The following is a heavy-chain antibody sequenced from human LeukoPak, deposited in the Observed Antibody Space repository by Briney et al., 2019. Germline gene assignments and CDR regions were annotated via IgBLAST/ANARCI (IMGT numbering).Heavy chain of an antibody. CDR3: SGDYYDSSGRVAFDI. J-gene: IGHJ3*02. CDR1: GFTFSSYS. D-gene: IGHD3-22*01. V-gene: IGHV3-48*01. Sequence: GGSLRLSCAASGFTFSSYSMNWVRQAPGKGLEWVSYISSSSTIYYADSVKGRFTISRDNAKNSLYLQMNSLRAEDTAVYYCSGDYYDSSGRVAFDIWGQGTMVTVSS. CDR2: ISSSSTI.